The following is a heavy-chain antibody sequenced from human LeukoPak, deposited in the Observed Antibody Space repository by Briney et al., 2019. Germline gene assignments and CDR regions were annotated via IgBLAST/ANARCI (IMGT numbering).Heavy chain of an antibody. V-gene: IGHV4-34*01. Sequence: PSETLSLTCAVYGGSFSGYYWSWIRQPPGKGLEWIGETNHSGSTNYNPSLKSRVTISVDTSKNQFSLKLSSVTAADTAVYYCARLKIGYNQPYFDYWGQGTLVTVSS. J-gene: IGHJ4*02. CDR2: TNHSGST. D-gene: IGHD5-18*01. CDR3: ARLKIGYNQPYFDY. CDR1: GGSFSGYY.